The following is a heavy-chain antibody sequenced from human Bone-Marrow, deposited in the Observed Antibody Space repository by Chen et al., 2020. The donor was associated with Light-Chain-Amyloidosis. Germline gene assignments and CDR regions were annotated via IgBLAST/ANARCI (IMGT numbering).Heavy chain of an antibody. CDR3: ARAVRIAARRAGGYYGMDV. J-gene: IGHJ6*02. Sequence: QVQLQESGPGLVKPSQTLSLTCTVSGGSISSGSYYWSWIRQPAGKGLEWIGRIYTSGSTNYNPSLKSRVTISVDKSKNQFSLKLSSVTAADTAVYYCARAVRIAARRAGGYYGMDVWGQGTTVTVSS. V-gene: IGHV4-61*02. CDR2: IYTSGST. D-gene: IGHD6-6*01. CDR1: GGSISSGSYY.